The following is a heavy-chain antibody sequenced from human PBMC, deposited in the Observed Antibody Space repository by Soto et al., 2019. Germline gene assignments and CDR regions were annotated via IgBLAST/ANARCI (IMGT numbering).Heavy chain of an antibody. CDR3: AKDRAYGELANWFDP. D-gene: IGHD3-10*01. V-gene: IGHV3-23*01. CDR1: GFTFSSYA. Sequence: GGSLRLSRAASGFTFSSYAMSWVRQAPGKGLEWVSAISGSGGSTYYADSVKGRFTISRDNSKNTLYLQMNSLRAEDTAVYYCAKDRAYGELANWFDPWGQGTLVTVSS. J-gene: IGHJ5*02. CDR2: ISGSGGST.